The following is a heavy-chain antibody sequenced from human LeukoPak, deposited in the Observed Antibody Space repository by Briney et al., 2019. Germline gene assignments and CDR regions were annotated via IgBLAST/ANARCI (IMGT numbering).Heavy chain of an antibody. D-gene: IGHD2-15*01. CDR3: ARGLVAYYYYYMDV. CDR1: GGSFSGYY. V-gene: IGHV4-34*01. Sequence: SDTLSLTCAVYGGSFSGYYWSWIRQPPGKGLEWIGEINHSGSTNYNPSLKSRVTISVDTSKNQFSLKLSSVTAADTAVYYCARGLVAYYYYYMDVWGKGTTVTVSS. CDR2: INHSGST. J-gene: IGHJ6*03.